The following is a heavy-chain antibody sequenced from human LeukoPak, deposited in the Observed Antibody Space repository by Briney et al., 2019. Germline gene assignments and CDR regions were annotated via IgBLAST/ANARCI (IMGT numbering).Heavy chain of an antibody. CDR1: GGTFSSYA. Sequence: SVKVSCKAPGGTFSSYAISWVRQAPGQGLEWMGGIIPIFGTANYAQKFQGRVTITTDESTSTAYMELSSLRSEDTAVYYCASAIGIAAAGTFFDYWGQGTLVTVSS. CDR3: ASAIGIAAAGTFFDY. J-gene: IGHJ4*02. V-gene: IGHV1-69*05. D-gene: IGHD6-13*01. CDR2: IIPIFGTA.